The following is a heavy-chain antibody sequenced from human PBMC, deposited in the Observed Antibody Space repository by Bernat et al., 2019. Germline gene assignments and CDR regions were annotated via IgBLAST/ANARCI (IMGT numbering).Heavy chain of an antibody. D-gene: IGHD1-26*01. CDR1: GFTFSTYA. CDR2: ISGKGGTK. CDR3: AKDLKLSGTYSRTFDL. Sequence: EVQLLESGGDFVQPGGCLRLSCAASGFTFSTYAMSWVRQVPEKGLEWVSTISGKGGTKYYADAVKGRFTISRDNSKNTLYLQMSGLRADATAVYYCAKDLKLSGTYSRTFDLWGRGTLVTVSS. V-gene: IGHV3-23*01. J-gene: IGHJ2*01.